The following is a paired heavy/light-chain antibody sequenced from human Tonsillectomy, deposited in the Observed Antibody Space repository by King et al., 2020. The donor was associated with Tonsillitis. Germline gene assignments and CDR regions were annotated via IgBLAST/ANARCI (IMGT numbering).Light chain of an antibody. CDR3: QVWDSSGDHPV. V-gene: IGLV3-21*02. Sequence: SYVLTQPPSVSVAPGQTARITCGGNNIGTKSVHWYQQKPGQAPVLVVCDDSDRPSGIPERCSGSGSNSRNTATLTISRVEAGDEADYYCQVWDSSGDHPVFGGGTKLTVL. CDR1: NIGTKS. CDR2: DDS. J-gene: IGLJ2*01.
Heavy chain of an antibody. V-gene: IGHV4-34*01. Sequence: QVQLQQWGAGLLKPSETLSLTCAVYSGSFSGYYWSWIRQPPGKGLEWIGEISHSGNTNYNASLKSRVTISVDTSKNQFSLNLNSVTAADTAVYYCARADLGGDFFFDYWGQGALVTVSS. CDR2: ISHSGNT. J-gene: IGHJ4*02. CDR3: ARADLGGDFFFDY. D-gene: IGHD2-21*02. CDR1: SGSFSGYY.